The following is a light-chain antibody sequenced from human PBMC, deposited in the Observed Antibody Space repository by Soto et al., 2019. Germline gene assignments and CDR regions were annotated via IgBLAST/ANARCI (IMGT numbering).Light chain of an antibody. V-gene: IGKV1-5*01. J-gene: IGKJ4*01. Sequence: DIQMTQSPSTLSASVGARVTITCRASQSINNWLAWYQQKPGKAPKFLIYDASNLESGVPSGFSGSASGTEFTLTISSLQPDDFATSYCQQYDNYPLTFGGGTKVDI. CDR3: QQYDNYPLT. CDR2: DAS. CDR1: QSINNW.